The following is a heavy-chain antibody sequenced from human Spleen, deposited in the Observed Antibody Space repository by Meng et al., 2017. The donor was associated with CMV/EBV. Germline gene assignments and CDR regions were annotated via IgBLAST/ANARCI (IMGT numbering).Heavy chain of an antibody. CDR2: MYDSGST. CDR3: ARVEQERGGQFNDGFDI. Sequence: SXTLSLTXXVSGGSISSXYWGWIRQPPGXGLEWVGSMYDSGSTNYNPSLNSRVTIXVDXSKNQFSLXLSSVTAAXTAVYYCARVEQERGGQFNDGFDIWGQGTMVTVSS. CDR1: GGSISSXY. J-gene: IGHJ3*02. V-gene: IGHV4-59*01. D-gene: IGHD1/OR15-1a*01.